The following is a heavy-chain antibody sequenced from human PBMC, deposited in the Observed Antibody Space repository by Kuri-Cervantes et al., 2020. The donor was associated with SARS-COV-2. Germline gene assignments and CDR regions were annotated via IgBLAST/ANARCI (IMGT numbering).Heavy chain of an antibody. Sequence: ASVKVSCKASGYTFTGYYMHWVRQAPGQGLEWMEWINPNSGGTNYAQKFQGRVTMTRDTSISTAYMELSRLRSDDTAVYYCARDRTGATGPAGDAFDIWGQGTMVTVSS. J-gene: IGHJ3*02. CDR3: ARDRTGATGPAGDAFDI. V-gene: IGHV1-2*02. CDR1: GYTFTGYY. D-gene: IGHD6-25*01. CDR2: INPNSGGT.